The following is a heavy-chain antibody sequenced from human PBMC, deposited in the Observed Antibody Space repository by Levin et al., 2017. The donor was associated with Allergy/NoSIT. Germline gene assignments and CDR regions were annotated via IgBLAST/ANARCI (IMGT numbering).Heavy chain of an antibody. CDR2: ITYNGNT. CDR3: ARRNYPYYFDF. D-gene: IGHD4-11*01. V-gene: IGHV4-39*01. J-gene: IGHJ4*02. Sequence: TPSETLSLTCTVSGGSISSSPSFWGWIRQPPGKGLEWIAIITYNGNTYYDPSLKSRVTVSVDTSKNQFSLKLTSVTAADTAVYFCARRNYPYYFDFWGQGTQVTVSS. CDR1: GGSISSSPSF.